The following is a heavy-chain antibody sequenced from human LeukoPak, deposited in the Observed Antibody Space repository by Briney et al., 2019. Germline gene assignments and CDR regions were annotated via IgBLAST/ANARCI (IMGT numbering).Heavy chain of an antibody. J-gene: IGHJ4*02. D-gene: IGHD3-22*01. CDR3: ARDVDSSGYYSSGVGY. CDR2: INPNSGGT. V-gene: IGHV1-2*02. CDR1: GYTFTGYY. Sequence: GASVKVSCKASGYTFTGYYMHWVRQDPGQRVERMGWINPNSGGTNYAKKFEGSVTMTRDTSISTGYMELSRLRSDDTAVYYCARDVDSSGYYSSGVGYWGQGTLVTVSS.